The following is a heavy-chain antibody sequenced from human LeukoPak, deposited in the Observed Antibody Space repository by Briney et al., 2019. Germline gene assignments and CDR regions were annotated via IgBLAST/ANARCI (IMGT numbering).Heavy chain of an antibody. CDR1: GFTVSSNY. J-gene: IGHJ4*02. D-gene: IGHD3-9*01. V-gene: IGHV3-21*01. CDR3: ARALHFDWLSAF. CDR2: ISSISDYI. Sequence: KSGGSLRLSCAASGFTVSSNYMSWVRQAPGKGLEWVSSISSISDYIYYADSVKGRFAISRDNAKNSLYLQMNSLRAEDTAVYYCARALHFDWLSAFWGQGTLVTVSS.